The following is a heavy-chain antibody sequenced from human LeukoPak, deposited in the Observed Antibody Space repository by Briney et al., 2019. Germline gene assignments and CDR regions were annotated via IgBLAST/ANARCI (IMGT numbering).Heavy chain of an antibody. J-gene: IGHJ4*02. CDR3: ARALSDTSGYELAY. D-gene: IGHD3-22*01. CDR2: IIPGLGII. Sequence: GASVKVSCKASGGTFSNYTITWVRQAPGQGLEWMGRIIPGLGIINYAHKFQGRVTVTADKSTSTAYMELSSLRADDTAVYYCARALSDTSGYELAYWGQGTLVTVSS. CDR1: GGTFSNYT. V-gene: IGHV1-69*02.